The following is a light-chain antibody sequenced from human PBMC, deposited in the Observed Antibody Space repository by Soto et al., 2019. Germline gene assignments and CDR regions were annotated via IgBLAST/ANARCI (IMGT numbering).Light chain of an antibody. CDR3: QSYDSSLSAAV. CDR2: GNS. J-gene: IGLJ2*01. CDR1: SSNIGAGYD. Sequence: QSVLTQPPSVSGAPGQRVTISCTGSSSNIGAGYDVHWYQQLPGTAPKLLIYGNSNRPSGVPDRFSGSKSDTSASLAITGLQVEDEADYYCQSYDSSLSAAVFGGGTKLTVL. V-gene: IGLV1-40*01.